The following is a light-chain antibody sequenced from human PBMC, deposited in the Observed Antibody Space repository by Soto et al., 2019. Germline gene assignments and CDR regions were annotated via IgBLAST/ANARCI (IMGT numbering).Light chain of an antibody. CDR2: EVS. J-gene: IGLJ3*02. CDR1: SSDVGSYNR. V-gene: IGLV2-18*02. Sequence: QSALTQPPSVSGSPGQSVTISCTGTSSDVGSYNRVSWYQQPPGTAPKLMIYEVSNRPSGVPDRFSGSKSGNTASLTISGLRAEDEADYYCSSYTSSSTLGVFGGGTKLTVL. CDR3: SSYTSSSTLGV.